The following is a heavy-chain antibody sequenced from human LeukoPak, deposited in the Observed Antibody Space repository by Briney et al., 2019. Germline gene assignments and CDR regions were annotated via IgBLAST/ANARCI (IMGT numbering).Heavy chain of an antibody. CDR1: GGTLSGYA. J-gene: IGHJ6*03. Sequence: SVKVSCKASGGTLSGYAISWVRQAPGQGLEWMGGIIPIYGTPHSAQKFQGRVTITTDESTSTVFMDLSSLRSEDTAVYYCARGKLGYYYYHMDAWGKGTTVTVSS. V-gene: IGHV1-69*05. D-gene: IGHD3-3*02. CDR2: IIPIYGTP. CDR3: ARGKLGYYYYHMDA.